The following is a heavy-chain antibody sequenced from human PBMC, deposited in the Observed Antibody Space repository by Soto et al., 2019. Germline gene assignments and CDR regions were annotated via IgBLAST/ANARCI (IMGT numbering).Heavy chain of an antibody. Sequence: VNVSCKASGGTFSSYAISWVRQAPGQGLEWMGGIIPIFGTANYAQKFQGRVTITADESTSTAYMELSSLRSEDTAVYYCARDRVSPFRGADNWFDPWGQGTLVTVS. J-gene: IGHJ5*02. CDR3: ARDRVSPFRGADNWFDP. CDR1: GGTFSSYA. CDR2: IIPIFGTA. D-gene: IGHD3-10*01. V-gene: IGHV1-69*13.